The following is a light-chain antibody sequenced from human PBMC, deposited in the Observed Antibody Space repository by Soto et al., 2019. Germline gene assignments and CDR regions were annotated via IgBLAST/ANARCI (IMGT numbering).Light chain of an antibody. CDR1: QPISNW. Sequence: ILVTQSPSSVSASVGDRVTITCRASQPISNWLAWYQQKPGKAPKLLIYAASSLQCGVPSRFSGSGSGTHFTLTISSLQPEDFATYYCQQANSLPPLTFGGGTTVEIK. CDR3: QQANSLPPLT. J-gene: IGKJ4*01. V-gene: IGKV1-12*01. CDR2: AAS.